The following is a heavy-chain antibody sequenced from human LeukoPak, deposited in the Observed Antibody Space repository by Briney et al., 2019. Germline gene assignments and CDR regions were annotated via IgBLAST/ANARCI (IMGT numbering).Heavy chain of an antibody. Sequence: ASVKVSCKASGYTFTGYYIHWVRQAPGQGLGWVGWINPNSGGTNYAQKFQGRVTMTRDTSISTAYMELSRLGSDDTAVYYCARDLLGQLYYFDYWGQGTLVTVSS. CDR2: INPNSGGT. D-gene: IGHD1-1*01. CDR3: ARDLLGQLYYFDY. J-gene: IGHJ4*02. CDR1: GYTFTGYY. V-gene: IGHV1-2*02.